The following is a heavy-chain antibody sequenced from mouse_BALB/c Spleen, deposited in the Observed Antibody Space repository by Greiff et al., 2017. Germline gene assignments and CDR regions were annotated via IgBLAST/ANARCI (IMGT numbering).Heavy chain of an antibody. J-gene: IGHJ3*01. D-gene: IGHD2-14*01. V-gene: IGHV3-2*02. CDR2: ISYSGST. Sequence: EVQLQESGPGLVKPSQSLSLTCTVTGYSITSDYAWNWIRQFPGNKLEWMGYISYSGSTSYNPSLKSRISITRDTSKNQFFLQLNSVTTEDTATYYCARSEVLAWFAYWGQGTLVTVSA. CDR3: ARSEVLAWFAY. CDR1: GYSITSDYA.